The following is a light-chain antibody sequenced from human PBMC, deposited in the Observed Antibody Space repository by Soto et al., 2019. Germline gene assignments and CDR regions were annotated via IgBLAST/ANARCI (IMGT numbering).Light chain of an antibody. CDR1: YSDIGHYNY. V-gene: IGLV2-8*01. CDR3: SSYSGTNSNVI. CDR2: EGS. Sequence: QSALTQPPSASGYPGQSVTISCAGTYSDIGHYNYVSWYQQHPGKVPKLIISEGSKRPSGVPDRFSGSKSGYTASLTVSDLQPADEAVYYCSSYSGTNSNVIFGGGTKLTVL. J-gene: IGLJ2*01.